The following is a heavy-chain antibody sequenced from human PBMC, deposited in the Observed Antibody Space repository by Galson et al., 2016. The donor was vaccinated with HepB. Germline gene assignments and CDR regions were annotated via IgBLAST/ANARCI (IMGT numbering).Heavy chain of an antibody. CDR2: INGDTGNT. CDR3: ARDGRWLHVGRVDY. D-gene: IGHD5-24*01. CDR1: GYTFTTYA. V-gene: IGHV1-3*01. J-gene: IGHJ4*02. Sequence: SVKVSCKASGYTFTTYAMHWVRQAPGQRLEWMGWINGDTGNTKYSQKFQDRVTIIRDTSASTAYMALSSLRSEDTAVYYCARDGRWLHVGRVDYWGQGTLVTGSS.